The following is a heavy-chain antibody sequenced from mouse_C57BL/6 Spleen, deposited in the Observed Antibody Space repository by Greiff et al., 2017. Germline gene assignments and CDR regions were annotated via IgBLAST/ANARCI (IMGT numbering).Heavy chain of an antibody. Sequence: QVQLQQPGAELVMPGASVKLSCKASGYTFTSYWMHWVKQRPGQGLEWIGEIDPSDSYTNYNQKFKGKSTLTVDKSSSTAYMQLSSLTSEDSAVYYCARRDSSGYYAIDYWGQGTSVTVSS. V-gene: IGHV1-69*01. D-gene: IGHD3-2*02. CDR1: GYTFTSYW. CDR2: IDPSDSYT. CDR3: ARRDSSGYYAIDY. J-gene: IGHJ4*01.